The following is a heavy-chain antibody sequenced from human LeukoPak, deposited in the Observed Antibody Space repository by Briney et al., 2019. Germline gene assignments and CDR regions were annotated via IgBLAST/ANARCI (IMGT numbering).Heavy chain of an antibody. CDR2: IYYSGST. CDR3: ARCGVITEYYDFWSGYPTLNWFDP. D-gene: IGHD3-3*01. J-gene: IGHJ5*02. CDR1: GGSISSSSYY. Sequence: PSETLSLTCTVSGGSISSSSYYWGWIRQPPGKGLEWIGCIYYSGSTYYNPSLKSRVTISVDTSKNQFSLKLSSVTAADTAVYYCARCGVITEYYDFWSGYPTLNWFDPWGQGTLVTVSS. V-gene: IGHV4-39*07.